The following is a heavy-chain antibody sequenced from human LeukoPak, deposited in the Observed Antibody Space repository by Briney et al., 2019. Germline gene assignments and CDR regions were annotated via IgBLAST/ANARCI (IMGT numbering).Heavy chain of an antibody. J-gene: IGHJ4*02. V-gene: IGHV4-61*02. CDR3: ARLSAMVLFVSFDY. CDR1: GGSISSGSYY. Sequence: PSQTLSLTCTVSGGSISSGSYYWSWIRQPAGKGLEWIGRIYTSGSTNYNPSLKSRVTISVDTSKNQFSLKLSSVTAADTAVYYCARLSAMVLFVSFDYWGQGTLVTVSS. CDR2: IYTSGST. D-gene: IGHD4/OR15-4a*01.